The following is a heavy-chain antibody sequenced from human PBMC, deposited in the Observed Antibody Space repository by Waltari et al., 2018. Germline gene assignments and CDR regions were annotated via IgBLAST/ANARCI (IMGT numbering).Heavy chain of an antibody. CDR1: GYTFTGYY. Sequence: QVQLVQSGAEVKKPGASVKVSCKASGYTFTGYYMHWVRQAPGQGLEWMGWINPNSGGTNYAQKFQGRVTMTRDTSISTAYMELSRLRSDDTAVYYCARDWVVYSSSSSGFDYWGQGTLVTVSS. V-gene: IGHV1-2*02. D-gene: IGHD6-6*01. J-gene: IGHJ4*02. CDR2: INPNSGGT. CDR3: ARDWVVYSSSSSGFDY.